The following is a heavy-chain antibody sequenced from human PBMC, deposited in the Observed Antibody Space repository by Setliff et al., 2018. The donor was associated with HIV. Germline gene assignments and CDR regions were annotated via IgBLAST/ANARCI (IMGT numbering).Heavy chain of an antibody. CDR3: ARKVGDYGKDAFDI. J-gene: IGHJ3*02. V-gene: IGHV4-4*08. Sequence: SETLSLTCAVSGGSISSFHWMWIRQPPGKGLEWIGHIYTSGSTSGSTNYNPSLKSRVTISVDTSKNQFSLKLSSVTAADTAVYYCARKVGDYGKDAFDIWGQGTMVTV. D-gene: IGHD4-17*01. CDR2: IYTSGSTSGST. CDR1: GGSISSFH.